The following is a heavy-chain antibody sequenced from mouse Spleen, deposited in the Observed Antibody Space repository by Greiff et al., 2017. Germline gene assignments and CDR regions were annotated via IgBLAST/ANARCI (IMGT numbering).Heavy chain of an antibody. CDR3: ARGDGKRGYAMDY. Sequence: EVKLVESGGGLVKPGGSLKLSCAASGFTFSDYGMHWVRQAPEKGLEWVAYISSGSSTIYYADTVKGRFTISRDNAKNTLFLQMTSLRSEDTAMYYCARGDGKRGYAMDYWGQGTSVTVSS. V-gene: IGHV5-17*01. CDR1: GFTFSDYG. J-gene: IGHJ4*01. CDR2: ISSGSSTI. D-gene: IGHD2-1*01.